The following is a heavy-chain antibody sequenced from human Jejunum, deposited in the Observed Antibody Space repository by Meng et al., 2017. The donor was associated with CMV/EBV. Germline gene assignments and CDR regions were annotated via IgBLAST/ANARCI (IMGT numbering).Heavy chain of an antibody. D-gene: IGHD2-21*02. J-gene: IGHJ4*02. CDR1: GYSLRIYA. CDR3: VRDVPDGDISLFDS. CDR2: INPSTAHP. V-gene: IGHV7-4-1*02. Sequence: VHVWQSGSELTKPGASVKVSFKASGYSLRIYAVNWLRQAPGRGLEWMGWINPSTAHPTYAQDFTGRFVFSLDISVYTAYLQINSLKAEDTAIYYCVRDVPDGDISLFDSWGQGTLVTVSS.